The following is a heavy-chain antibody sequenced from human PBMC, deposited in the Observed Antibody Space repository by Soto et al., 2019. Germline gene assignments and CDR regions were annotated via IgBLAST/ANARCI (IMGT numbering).Heavy chain of an antibody. CDR2: ISKSSRYI. Sequence: EVQLVESGGGLVKPGESLRLSCAASGFTFNSYSMNWVRQAPGKGLEWVSSISKSSRYIYYADSVKGRFTISRDNAKNSLYLQMNSLRAEDTAVYYCARDYYDSFFDYWGQGTLVTVSS. D-gene: IGHD3-22*01. CDR3: ARDYYDSFFDY. V-gene: IGHV3-21*01. J-gene: IGHJ4*02. CDR1: GFTFNSYS.